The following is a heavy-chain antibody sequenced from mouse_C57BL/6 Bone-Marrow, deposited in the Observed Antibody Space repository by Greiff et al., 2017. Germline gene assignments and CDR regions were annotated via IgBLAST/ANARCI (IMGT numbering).Heavy chain of an antibody. CDR2: IRNKANGYTT. CDR1: GFTFTDYY. CDR3: ARYGGNYPRYYAMDY. V-gene: IGHV7-3*01. D-gene: IGHD2-1*01. Sequence: EVKVVESGGGLVQPGGSLSLSCAASGFTFTDYYMSWVRQPPGKALEWLGFIRNKANGYTTEYSASVKGRFTISRDNSQSILYLQMNALRAEDSATYYCARYGGNYPRYYAMDYWGQGTSVTVSS. J-gene: IGHJ4*01.